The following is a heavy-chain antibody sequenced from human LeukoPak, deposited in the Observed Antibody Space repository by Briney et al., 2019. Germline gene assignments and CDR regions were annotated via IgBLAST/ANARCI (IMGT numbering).Heavy chain of an antibody. V-gene: IGHV3-20*04. CDR2: INWNGGST. J-gene: IGHJ6*03. Sequence: GGSLRLSCAASGFTFDDYGMSWVRQAPGKGLEWVSGINWNGGSTGYADSVKGRFTISRDNAKNSLYLQVNSLRAEDTALYYCARGGYSYGLYYYYYMDVWGKGTTVTVSS. D-gene: IGHD5-18*01. CDR1: GFTFDDYG. CDR3: ARGGYSYGLYYYYYMDV.